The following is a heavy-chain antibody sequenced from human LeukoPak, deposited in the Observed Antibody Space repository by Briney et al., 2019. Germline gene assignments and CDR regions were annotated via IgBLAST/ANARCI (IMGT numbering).Heavy chain of an antibody. D-gene: IGHD1-26*01. V-gene: IGHV3-48*01. CDR1: GFTFSSYS. Sequence: GGSLRLSCAASGFTFSSYSMNWVRQAPGKGLEWVSYISSSSSTIYYADSVKGRFTISRDNAKNSLYLQMNSLRAEDTAVYYCPVLAGSGSYDAFDIWGQGTMVTVSS. CDR3: PVLAGSGSYDAFDI. J-gene: IGHJ3*02. CDR2: ISSSSSTI.